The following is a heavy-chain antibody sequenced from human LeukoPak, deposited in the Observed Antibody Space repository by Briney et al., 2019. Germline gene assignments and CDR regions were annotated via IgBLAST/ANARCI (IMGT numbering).Heavy chain of an antibody. CDR3: AKEVRPNDY. CDR2: ISRGVGST. Sequence: GRSLRLSCAASGFTFSNSAMCWVRQAPGKGLEWVSGISRGVGSTYYADSVKGRFTISRDTSIETLYLQMNSLRAEDTAVYYCAKEVRPNDYWGQGSLVTV. CDR1: GFTFSNSA. D-gene: IGHD1-1*01. J-gene: IGHJ4*02. V-gene: IGHV3-23*01.